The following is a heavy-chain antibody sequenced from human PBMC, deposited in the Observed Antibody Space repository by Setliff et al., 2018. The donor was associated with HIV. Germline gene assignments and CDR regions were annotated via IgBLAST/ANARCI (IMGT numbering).Heavy chain of an antibody. Sequence: SETLSLTCTVSGGSISSYYWSWIRQPPGKGLELIGYIYYSGSTNYNPSLKSRVTISVDTSKNQFSLKPSSVTAADTAVYYCARDRWSVAGAYYYYGMDVWGQGTTVTVSS. D-gene: IGHD6-19*01. CDR3: ARDRWSVAGAYYYYGMDV. CDR2: IYYSGST. V-gene: IGHV4-59*01. J-gene: IGHJ6*02. CDR1: GGSISSYY.